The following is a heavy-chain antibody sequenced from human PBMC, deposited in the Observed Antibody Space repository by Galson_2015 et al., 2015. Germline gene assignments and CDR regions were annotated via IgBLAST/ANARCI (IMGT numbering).Heavy chain of an antibody. Sequence: CAISGDSVSSNSAAWNWIRQSPSRGLEWLGRTYYRSKWYNDYALSVKSRITINPDTSKNQFSLQLNSVTPEDTAVYYCARDLGSGWSNPVFDPWGQGTLVTVSS. CDR2: TYYRSKWYN. V-gene: IGHV6-1*01. CDR3: ARDLGSGWSNPVFDP. CDR1: GDSVSSNSAA. J-gene: IGHJ5*02. D-gene: IGHD6-19*01.